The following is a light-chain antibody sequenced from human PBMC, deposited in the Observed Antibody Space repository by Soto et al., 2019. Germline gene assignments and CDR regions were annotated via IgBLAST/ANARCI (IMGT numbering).Light chain of an antibody. V-gene: IGLV1-44*01. CDR3: AAWDDSLMV. CDR2: SNN. Sequence: QSALTQPPSASGTPGQRVTISCSGSSSNIGSNTVNWYQQLPGTAPKLLIYSNNQRPSGVPDRFSGSKSGTSASLAISGLQSEDEADYDCAAWDDSLMVFGGGTKVTV. CDR1: SSNIGSNT. J-gene: IGLJ2*01.